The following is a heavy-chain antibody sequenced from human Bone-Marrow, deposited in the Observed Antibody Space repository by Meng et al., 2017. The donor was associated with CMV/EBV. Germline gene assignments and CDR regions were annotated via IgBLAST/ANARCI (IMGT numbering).Heavy chain of an antibody. Sequence: SVKVSCKASGGTFSSYAISWVRQAPGQGLEWMGGIIPILGIANYAQKFQGRVTITADKSTSTAYMELSSLRSEDTAVYYCARDPGVTRIYYGMDVWGQGTTVTVSS. CDR3: ARDPGVTRIYYGMDV. V-gene: IGHV1-69*10. D-gene: IGHD4-11*01. CDR1: GGTFSSYA. J-gene: IGHJ6*02. CDR2: IIPILGIA.